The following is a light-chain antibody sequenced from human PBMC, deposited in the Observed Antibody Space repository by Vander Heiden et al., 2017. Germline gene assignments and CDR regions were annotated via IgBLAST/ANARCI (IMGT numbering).Light chain of an antibody. CDR2: GNS. Sequence: QSVLTHPPSGSGPPGQGVTISCTGSSSNIGAGYDVHWYQQLPGTAPKLLIYGNSNRPSGVPDRFSGSKSGTSASLAITGLQAEDEADYYCQSYDSSLSGVVFGGGTKLTVL. J-gene: IGLJ2*01. CDR3: QSYDSSLSGVV. CDR1: SSNIGAGYD. V-gene: IGLV1-40*01.